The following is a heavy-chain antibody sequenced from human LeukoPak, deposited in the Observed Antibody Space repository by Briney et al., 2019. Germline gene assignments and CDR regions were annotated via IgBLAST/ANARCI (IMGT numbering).Heavy chain of an antibody. CDR3: AREIAVAGTVWFDP. D-gene: IGHD6-19*01. Sequence: GGSLRLSCAASGFTFSSYGMHWVRQAPGKGLEWVAFIRYDGSNKYYADSVKGRFTISRDNSKNTLYLQMNSLRAEDTAVYYCAREIAVAGTVWFDPWGQGTLVTVSS. CDR1: GFTFSSYG. CDR2: IRYDGSNK. V-gene: IGHV3-30*02. J-gene: IGHJ5*02.